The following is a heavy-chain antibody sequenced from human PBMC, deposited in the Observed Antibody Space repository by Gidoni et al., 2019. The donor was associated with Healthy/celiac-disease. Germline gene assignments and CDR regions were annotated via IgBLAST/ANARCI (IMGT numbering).Heavy chain of an antibody. CDR3: ARGLFFVGYCSGGSCPRGNWFDP. Sequence: QVQLQQWGAGLLKPSETLSLTCAVYGGSFSGYYWSWIRQPPGKGLEWIGEINHSGSTNYNPSLKSRVTISVDTSKNQFSLKLSSVTAADTAVYYCARGLFFVGYCSGGSCPRGNWFDPWGQGTLVTVSS. CDR1: GGSFSGYY. D-gene: IGHD2-15*01. J-gene: IGHJ5*02. CDR2: INHSGST. V-gene: IGHV4-34*01.